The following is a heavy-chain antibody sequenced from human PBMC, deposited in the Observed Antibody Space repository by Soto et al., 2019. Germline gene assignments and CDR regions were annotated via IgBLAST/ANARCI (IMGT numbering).Heavy chain of an antibody. CDR3: AKVLGYCSSSSCSREAYYYYGMDV. V-gene: IGHV3-30*18. Sequence: QVQLVESGGGVVQPGRSLRLSCVASGFTFTSYGMHWVRQAPGKGLEWVSVISYDGGNKYYGDSVKGRFTISRDNSKNTLYLPMNSLRVEDTAVYYCAKVLGYCSSSSCSREAYYYYGMDVWGQGTTVTVSS. CDR1: GFTFTSYG. D-gene: IGHD2-2*01. J-gene: IGHJ6*02. CDR2: ISYDGGNK.